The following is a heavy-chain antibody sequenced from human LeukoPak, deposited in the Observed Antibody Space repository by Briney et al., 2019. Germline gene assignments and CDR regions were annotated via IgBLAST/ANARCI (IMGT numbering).Heavy chain of an antibody. D-gene: IGHD6-19*01. CDR2: IRYDGSNR. CDR1: GFTFSSYG. V-gene: IGHV3-30*02. Sequence: PGGSLRLSCAASGFTFSSYGMHWVRQAPGKGLEWVAFIRYDGSNRYYADSVKGRFTISRDNSKNTLYLQMNSLRAEDTAVYYCAKDHGSGWLYYFDYWGQGTLVTVSS. CDR3: AKDHGSGWLYYFDY. J-gene: IGHJ4*02.